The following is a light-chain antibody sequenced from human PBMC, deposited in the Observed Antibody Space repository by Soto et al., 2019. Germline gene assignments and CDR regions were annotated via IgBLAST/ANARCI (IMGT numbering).Light chain of an antibody. CDR2: HVS. Sequence: EIVLTQAPLSSPVTLGQPASISCTSSESHLHRNGNTYLSWLHQRPGQPPRLLIYHVSSRFSGIPDRFSGSGGGRHFTLRISRVEAEDVGVYYCVQATHFPWTFGQGTRVEV. V-gene: IGKV2-24*01. J-gene: IGKJ1*01. CDR3: VQATHFPWT. CDR1: ESHLHRNGNTY.